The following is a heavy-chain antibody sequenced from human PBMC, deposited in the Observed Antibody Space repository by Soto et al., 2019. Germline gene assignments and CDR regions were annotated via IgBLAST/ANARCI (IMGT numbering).Heavy chain of an antibody. CDR1: GGSFSGYY. V-gene: IGHV4-34*01. D-gene: IGHD4-17*01. CDR2: INHSGST. J-gene: IGHJ4*02. Sequence: QVQLQQWGAGLLKPSETLSLTCAVYGGSFSGYYWSWIRQPPGKGLEWIGEINHSGSTNYNPSLKRRVPIAVDTSKIQFSLKLSSVTAADTAVDYFARLNDRDYGDYVTQSYYFDYWGQGTLVTVSS. CDR3: ARLNDRDYGDYVTQSYYFDY.